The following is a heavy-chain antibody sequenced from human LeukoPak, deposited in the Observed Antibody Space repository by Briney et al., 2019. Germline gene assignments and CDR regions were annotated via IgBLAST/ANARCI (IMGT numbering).Heavy chain of an antibody. V-gene: IGHV3-7*01. Sequence: QPGGSLRLSCAASGFPFTSYWMVWVRQAPGKGLEWVANINDDGSEKNYLESLKGRFTISRDNANNSVSLHMTALRAEDTAIYYCGRIFNIWGTFRNTWGQGTQVTVSS. D-gene: IGHD3-16*02. CDR3: GRIFNIWGTFRNT. J-gene: IGHJ4*02. CDR2: INDDGSEK. CDR1: GFPFTSYW.